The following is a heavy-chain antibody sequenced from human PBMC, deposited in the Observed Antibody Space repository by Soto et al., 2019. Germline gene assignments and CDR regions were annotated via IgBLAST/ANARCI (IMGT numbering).Heavy chain of an antibody. CDR1: GGSISSYY. V-gene: IGHV4-59*01. Sequence: QVQLQESGPGLVKPSETLSLTCTVSGGSISSYYWSWIRQPPGKGLEWIGYIYYSGSTNYNPSLKSRGTISLDTSKNQFSLKLSSVTAADTAVYYCARQGPASILNTWFDPWGQGTLVTVSS. J-gene: IGHJ5*02. D-gene: IGHD2-2*01. CDR3: ARQGPASILNTWFDP. CDR2: IYYSGST.